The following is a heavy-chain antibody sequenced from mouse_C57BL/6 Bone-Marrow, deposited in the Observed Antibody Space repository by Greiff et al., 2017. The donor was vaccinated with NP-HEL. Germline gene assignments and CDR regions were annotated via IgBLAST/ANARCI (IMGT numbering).Heavy chain of an antibody. CDR1: GYSITSDY. CDR3: ARCPTSHYYAMDY. Sequence: EVKLMESGPGLAKPSQTLSLTCSVTGYSITSDYWNWIRKFPGNKLEYMGYISYSGSTYYNPSLKSRISITRDTSKNQYYLQLNSVTTEDTATYYCARCPTSHYYAMDYWGQGTSVTVSS. V-gene: IGHV3-8*01. CDR2: ISYSGST. D-gene: IGHD6-1*01. J-gene: IGHJ4*01.